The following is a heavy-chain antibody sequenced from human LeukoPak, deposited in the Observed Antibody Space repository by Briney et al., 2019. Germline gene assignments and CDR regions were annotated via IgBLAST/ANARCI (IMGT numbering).Heavy chain of an antibody. V-gene: IGHV4-59*08. D-gene: IGHD5-24*01. CDR3: ARYRFRDGSGSIFDY. CDR1: GGSISSYY. CDR2: IYYSGST. J-gene: IGHJ4*02. Sequence: SETLSLTCTVSGGSISSYYWSWIRQPPGKGLEWIGYIYYSGSTNYNPSLKSRVTISVDTSKNQFSLKLSSVTAADTAVYYCARYRFRDGSGSIFDYWGQGTLVTVSS.